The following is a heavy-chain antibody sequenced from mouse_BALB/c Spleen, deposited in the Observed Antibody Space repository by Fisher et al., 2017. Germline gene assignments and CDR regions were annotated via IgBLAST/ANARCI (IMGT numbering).Heavy chain of an antibody. J-gene: IGHJ1*01. D-gene: IGHD2-10*02. Sequence: KFKGKATLTVDKSSSTAYMHLNSLTSEDSAVYFCAREYGNYGRYFDVWGAGTTVTVSS. CDR3: AREYGNYGRYFDV. V-gene: IGHV1S135*01.